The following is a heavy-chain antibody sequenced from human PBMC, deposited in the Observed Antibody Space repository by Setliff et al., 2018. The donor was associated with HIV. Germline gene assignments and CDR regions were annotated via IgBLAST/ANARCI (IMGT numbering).Heavy chain of an antibody. Sequence: GGSLRLSCGASGFTFSSYNMNWVRQAPGKGLEWVSSISSSSSYIYYADSLKGRFTISRDNAKNSLYLQMNSLRAEDTAVYYCAGDRVGSPFWTDAFDIWGQGTMVTVSS. CDR1: GFTFSSYN. V-gene: IGHV3-21*01. D-gene: IGHD1-26*01. CDR2: ISSSSSYI. CDR3: AGDRVGSPFWTDAFDI. J-gene: IGHJ3*02.